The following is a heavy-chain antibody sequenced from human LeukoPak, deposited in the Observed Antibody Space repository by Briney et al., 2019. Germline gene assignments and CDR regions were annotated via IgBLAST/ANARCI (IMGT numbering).Heavy chain of an antibody. CDR3: TTGPPIVAVVAAADY. Sequence: GGSLRLSCAASGFTFSNAWMSWVRQAPGKGLEWVGRIKNKTDGETTDYAAPVKGRFTISRDDSKNTLYLQMNSLKTEATAVYYCTTGPPIVAVVAAADYWGQGTLVTVSS. J-gene: IGHJ4*02. V-gene: IGHV3-15*01. CDR1: GFTFSNAW. D-gene: IGHD2-15*01. CDR2: IKNKTDGETT.